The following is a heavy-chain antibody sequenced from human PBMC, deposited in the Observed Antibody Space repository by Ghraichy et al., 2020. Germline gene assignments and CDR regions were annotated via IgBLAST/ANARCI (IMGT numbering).Heavy chain of an antibody. V-gene: IGHV4-39*07. Sequence: GSLRLSCTVSGVSISSSDYYWGWIRQPPGKGLEWIGSIFYNGNTYQNPSLKSRVTISVDTSKNQFSLKLSSVTTADTAVYYCARDGLAVAENAFDIWGQGTMVTVS. CDR3: ARDGLAVAENAFDI. D-gene: IGHD6-19*01. J-gene: IGHJ3*02. CDR2: IFYNGNT. CDR1: GVSISSSDYY.